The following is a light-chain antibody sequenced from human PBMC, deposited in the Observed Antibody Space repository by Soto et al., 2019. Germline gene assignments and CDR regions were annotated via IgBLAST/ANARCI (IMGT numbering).Light chain of an antibody. V-gene: IGKV3-20*01. CDR1: QSVSSSY. J-gene: IGKJ2*01. CDR2: GAS. Sequence: VELTQSPGTLSLSPGERATLSCRASQSVSSSYLAWYQQKPGQAPRLLIYGASSRATGIPDRFSGSGSGTDFTLTISRLEPEDFAVYYCQQYGSSPYTFGQGTKVDIK. CDR3: QQYGSSPYT.